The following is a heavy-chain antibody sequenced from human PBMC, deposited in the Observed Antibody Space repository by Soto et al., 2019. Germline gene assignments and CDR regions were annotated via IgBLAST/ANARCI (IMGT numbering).Heavy chain of an antibody. Sequence: PSETLSLTCAVYGGSFSGYYWSWIRQPPGKGLEWIGEINHSGSTNYNPSLKSRVTISVDTSKNQFSLKLSSVTAADTAVYYSARAGSGWFLYWGQGTLVTVSS. J-gene: IGHJ4*02. CDR2: INHSGST. V-gene: IGHV4-34*01. CDR3: ARAGSGWFLY. CDR1: GGSFSGYY. D-gene: IGHD6-19*01.